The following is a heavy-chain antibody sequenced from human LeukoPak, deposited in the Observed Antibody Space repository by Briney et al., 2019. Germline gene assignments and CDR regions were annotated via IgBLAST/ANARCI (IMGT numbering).Heavy chain of an antibody. CDR3: ASKDYGSGDYGMEV. Sequence: ASVSPSCTVSGYAFTVYYMHWVRQAPEQGLECMGWMNIKSGGANYTQKSQGRVTMTRDTSITTAYMELSRLRSDDTAVYYCASKDYGSGDYGMEVWGQGTTVTVSS. V-gene: IGHV1-2*02. D-gene: IGHD3-10*01. CDR1: GYAFTVYY. CDR2: MNIKSGGA. J-gene: IGHJ6*02.